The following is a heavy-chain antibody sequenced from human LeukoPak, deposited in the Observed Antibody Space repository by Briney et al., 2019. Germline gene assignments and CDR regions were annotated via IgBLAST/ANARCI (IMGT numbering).Heavy chain of an antibody. V-gene: IGHV4-39*01. J-gene: IGHJ4*02. D-gene: IGHD3-22*01. CDR1: GVSIGNSNYC. Sequence: KPSETLSLTCTVSGVSIGNSNYCWGWLRQPPGKGREWIGSSCCSGSTYYNPSLKSRVTISVDTSKNQFPLKLSSVTDAETAVYYCARLSGGDYYDSSGYLDYWGQGTLVTVSS. CDR3: ARLSGGDYYDSSGYLDY. CDR2: SCCSGST.